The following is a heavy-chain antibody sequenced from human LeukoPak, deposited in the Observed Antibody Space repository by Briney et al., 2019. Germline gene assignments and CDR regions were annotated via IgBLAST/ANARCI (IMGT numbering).Heavy chain of an antibody. CDR3: AKDIGWRNGDYPAYDY. CDR2: IRDDGSNK. V-gene: IGHV3-30*02. D-gene: IGHD4-17*01. CDR1: GFTFSSYG. Sequence: GGSLRLSCAASGFTFSSYGMHWVRQAPGKGLEGVAFIRDDGSNKYYAESVKGRFTISRDNSKNTLYLQMNSLRAEDTALYYCAKDIGWRNGDYPAYDYWGQRTLVTAPS. J-gene: IGHJ4*02.